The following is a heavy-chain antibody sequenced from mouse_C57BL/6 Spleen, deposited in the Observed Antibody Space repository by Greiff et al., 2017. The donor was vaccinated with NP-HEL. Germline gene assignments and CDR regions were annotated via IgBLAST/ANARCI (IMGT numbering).Heavy chain of an antibody. CDR3: AREALKDFPFAY. J-gene: IGHJ3*01. Sequence: QVQLQQSGAELARPGASVKLSCKASGYTFTSYGISWVKQRTGQGLEWIGEIYPRSGNTYYNEKFKGKATLTADKSSSTAYMGLRSLTSEDSAVYFCAREALKDFPFAYWGQGTLVTVSA. V-gene: IGHV1-81*01. CDR2: IYPRSGNT. CDR1: GYTFTSYG.